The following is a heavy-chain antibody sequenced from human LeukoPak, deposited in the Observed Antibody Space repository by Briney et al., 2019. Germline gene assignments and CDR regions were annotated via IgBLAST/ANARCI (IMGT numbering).Heavy chain of an antibody. V-gene: IGHV4-30-2*02. CDR3: ATTYSGSYFQH. CDR2: IYHSGST. CDR1: GGSISSGGYY. J-gene: IGHJ1*01. Sequence: SETLSLTCTVSGGSISSGGYYWSWIRQPPGKGLEWIGYIYHSGSTYYNPSLKSRVTISVDTSKNQFSLKLSSVTAADTAVYYCATTYSGSYFQHWGQGTLVTVSS. D-gene: IGHD1-26*01.